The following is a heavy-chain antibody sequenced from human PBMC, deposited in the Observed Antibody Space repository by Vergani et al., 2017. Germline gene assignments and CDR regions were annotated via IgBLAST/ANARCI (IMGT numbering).Heavy chain of an antibody. V-gene: IGHV3-7*01. J-gene: IGHJ1*01. D-gene: IGHD2-15*01. CDR1: GFTFSSYW. CDR2: IKQDGSEK. CDR3: ARISGGSAPYLHY. Sequence: EVRLVESGGGLVQPGGSLRLSCATSGFTFSSYWMSWVRQAPGKGLEWVAHIKQDGSEKYYVDSVKGRFTISRDNAKTTLYLQMNSLRDEDRGVYYCARISGGSAPYLHYWGQGTLVTVAS.